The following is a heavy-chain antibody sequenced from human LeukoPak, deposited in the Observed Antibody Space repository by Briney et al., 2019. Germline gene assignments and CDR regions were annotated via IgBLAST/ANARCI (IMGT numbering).Heavy chain of an antibody. Sequence: PSETLSLTCTVSGGSLREDYWSSIGRPPGKGLEWIGCLYHSGSTNYNPSLKSRVTTSVDTSKNQFPLRLSSVTAADTAVYYCASTQQWLAFDYWGQGILVTVSS. CDR3: ASTQQWLAFDY. CDR1: GGSLREDY. D-gene: IGHD6-19*01. V-gene: IGHV4-59*01. J-gene: IGHJ4*02. CDR2: LYHSGST.